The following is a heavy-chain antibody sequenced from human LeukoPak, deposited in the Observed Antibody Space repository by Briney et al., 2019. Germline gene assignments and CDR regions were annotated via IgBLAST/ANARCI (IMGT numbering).Heavy chain of an antibody. J-gene: IGHJ6*02. V-gene: IGHV3-66*01. D-gene: IGHD6-6*01. CDR3: ARDLARDGMDV. CDR1: GFTVSSKY. CDR2: IYSGGST. Sequence: GGSLTLSCAASGFTVSSKYISWVRQAPGKGLEWVSVIYSGGSTYYADSVKGRFTISRDNSKNTLYLQMNSLRAEDTAVYYCARDLARDGMDVWGQGTTVTVSS.